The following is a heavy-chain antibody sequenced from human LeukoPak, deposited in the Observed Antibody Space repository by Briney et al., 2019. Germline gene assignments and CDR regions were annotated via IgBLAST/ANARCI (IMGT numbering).Heavy chain of an antibody. CDR2: IYYSGST. D-gene: IGHD1-26*01. J-gene: IGHJ3*02. V-gene: IGHV4-59*01. CDR1: GGSIRSYC. CDR3: ARGTRVGDAFDI. Sequence: PSETLSLTCIGSGGSIRSYCWSWIRQPPGKGLEWIGYIYYSGSTNYNPSLKSRVTMSVDTSKNQFSLKLSSVTAADTAVYYCARGTRVGDAFDIWGQGTEVTVSS.